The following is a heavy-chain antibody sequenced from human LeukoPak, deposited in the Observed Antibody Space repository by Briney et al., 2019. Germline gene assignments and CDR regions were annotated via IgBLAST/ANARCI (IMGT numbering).Heavy chain of an antibody. V-gene: IGHV3-48*03. J-gene: IGHJ4*02. CDR3: ARQIAHFDY. Sequence: GGSLRLSCAASGFTFSSYEMNWVRQAPGKGLEWVSYISSSGSSIYYADSVKGRFTISRDNAKNSLYLRMNSLRAEDTAVYYCARQIAHFDYWGQGTLVTVSS. D-gene: IGHD2-15*01. CDR2: ISSSGSSI. CDR1: GFTFSSYE.